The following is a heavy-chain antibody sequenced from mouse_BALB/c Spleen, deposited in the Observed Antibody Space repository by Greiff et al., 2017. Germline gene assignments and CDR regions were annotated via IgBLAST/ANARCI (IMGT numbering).Heavy chain of an antibody. Sequence: VQLQQSGAELMKPGASVKISCKATGYTFSSYWIEWVKQRPGHGLEWIGEILPGSGSTNYNEKFKGKATFTADTSSNTAYMQLSRLTSEDSAVYYCARKLATVVATNFDYWGQGTTLTVSS. CDR3: ARKLATVVATNFDY. CDR2: ILPGSGST. D-gene: IGHD1-1*01. V-gene: IGHV1-9*01. J-gene: IGHJ2*01. CDR1: GYTFSSYW.